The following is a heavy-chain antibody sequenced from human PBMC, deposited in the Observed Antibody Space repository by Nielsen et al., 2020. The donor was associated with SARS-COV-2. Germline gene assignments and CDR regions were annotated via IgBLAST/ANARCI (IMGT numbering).Heavy chain of an antibody. Sequence: GESLKISCAASGFTFSNYWMHRVRQAPGKGLVWVARVSMDGRGTNYADSVKGRFTISRDNAENTLHLDMSSLRVGDSAVYYCTRDGHHWDLDNWGQGALVTVSS. CDR1: GFTFSNYW. V-gene: IGHV3-74*01. CDR2: VSMDGRGT. CDR3: TRDGHHWDLDN. J-gene: IGHJ4*02. D-gene: IGHD7-27*01.